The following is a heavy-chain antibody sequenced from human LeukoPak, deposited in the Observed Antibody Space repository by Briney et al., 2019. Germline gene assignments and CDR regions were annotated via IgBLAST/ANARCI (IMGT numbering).Heavy chain of an antibody. Sequence: PSETLSLTCTVSGGSISSYYWSWIRQPPGKGLDWIGYIYYSGSTNYNPSLKSRVTISVDTSKNQFSLKLSSVTAADTAVYYCARASTLILPNFDYWGQGTLVTVSS. CDR3: ARASTLILPNFDY. CDR2: IYYSGST. CDR1: GGSISSYY. V-gene: IGHV4-59*01. J-gene: IGHJ4*02.